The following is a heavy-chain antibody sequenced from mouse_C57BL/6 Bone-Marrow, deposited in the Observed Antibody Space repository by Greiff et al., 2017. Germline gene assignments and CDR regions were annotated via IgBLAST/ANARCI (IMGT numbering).Heavy chain of an antibody. CDR3: ARSGVTTVAWFDY. CDR2: IYPGDGDT. Sequence: VMLVESGPELVKPGASVKISCKASGYAFSSSWMNWVKQRPGKGLEWIGRIYPGDGDTNYNGKFKGKATLTADKSSSTAYMQLSSLTSEDSAVYVCARSGVTTVAWFDYWGQGTTLTVSS. CDR1: GYAFSSSW. D-gene: IGHD1-1*01. V-gene: IGHV1-82*01. J-gene: IGHJ2*01.